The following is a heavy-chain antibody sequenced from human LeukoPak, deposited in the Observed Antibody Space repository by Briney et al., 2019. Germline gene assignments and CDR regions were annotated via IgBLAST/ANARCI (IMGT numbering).Heavy chain of an antibody. D-gene: IGHD3-10*01. V-gene: IGHV3-48*03. CDR3: ARIQKQSIKYYGSGSYPSVGNYYYMDV. CDR2: ISSGGSTI. CDR1: GFTFSSYE. J-gene: IGHJ6*03. Sequence: GGSLRLSCAASGFTFSSYEMNWVRQAPGKGLEWVSYISSGGSTIYYADSVKGRFTISRDNAKNTLYLQMNSLRAEDTAVYSCARIQKQSIKYYGSGSYPSVGNYYYMDVWGKGTTVTVSS.